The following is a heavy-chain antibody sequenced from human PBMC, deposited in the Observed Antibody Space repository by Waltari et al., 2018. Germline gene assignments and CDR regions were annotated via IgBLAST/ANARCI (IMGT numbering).Heavy chain of an antibody. J-gene: IGHJ6*03. CDR1: GYTFTGYY. CDR3: ASTHSSSWVYYYYMDV. V-gene: IGHV1-2*06. CDR2: INPNSGGT. D-gene: IGHD6-13*01. Sequence: QVQLVQSGAEVKKPGASVKVSCKASGYTFTGYYMHWVRQAPGQGLEWMGRINPNSGGTNYAQKFQGRVTMTRDTSISTAYMELSRLRSDDTAVYYCASTHSSSWVYYYYMDVWGKGTTVTVSS.